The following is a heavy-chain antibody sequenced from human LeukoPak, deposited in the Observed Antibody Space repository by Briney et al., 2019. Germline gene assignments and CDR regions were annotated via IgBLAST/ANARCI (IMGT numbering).Heavy chain of an antibody. CDR1: GYTFTVYY. J-gene: IGHJ4*02. CDR2: INPNSGGT. D-gene: IGHD5-18*01. Sequence: ASVTVSFQASGYTFTVYYRHWVRQAPGQGLEWMGWINPNSGGTNYAQKFQGRVTMTRDTSISTAYMELSRLRSDDTAVYYCAIPQAMVTYWGQGTLVTVSS. CDR3: AIPQAMVTY. V-gene: IGHV1-2*02.